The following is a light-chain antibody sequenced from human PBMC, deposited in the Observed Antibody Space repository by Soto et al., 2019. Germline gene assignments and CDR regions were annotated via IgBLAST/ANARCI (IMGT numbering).Light chain of an antibody. CDR1: QSISSKY. CDR2: GAS. CDR3: QEYGNPL. Sequence: ENVLTQSPGTLSFSPGERGTLSCRASQSISSKYLAWYQQKPGQAPRLLIYGASSRATGVPDRFSGSGSGTDFTLTISRLEPEDFAIYYCQEYGNPLFGPGTKVDNK. V-gene: IGKV3-20*01. J-gene: IGKJ3*01.